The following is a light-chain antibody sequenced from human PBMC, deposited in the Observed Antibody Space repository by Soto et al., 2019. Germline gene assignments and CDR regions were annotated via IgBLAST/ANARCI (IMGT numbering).Light chain of an antibody. J-gene: IGKJ1*01. V-gene: IGKV3-15*01. Sequence: EIVMTQSPAPLSVSPGERATLSCMSSQSVSSNLAWYQQKPGQAPRLLIYGASTRATGIPARFSGSGSGTEFTLTISSLQSEDFAVYYCQQYNNWPPWTLGQGTKVDIK. CDR3: QQYNNWPPWT. CDR1: QSVSSN. CDR2: GAS.